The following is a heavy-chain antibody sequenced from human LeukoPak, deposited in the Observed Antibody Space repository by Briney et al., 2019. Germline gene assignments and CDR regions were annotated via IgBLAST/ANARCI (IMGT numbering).Heavy chain of an antibody. V-gene: IGHV1-2*06. D-gene: IGHD5-18*01. CDR3: AILLLKGYSYGWYFDY. Sequence: ASVKVSCKASGYTLTDYYMHWVRQAPGQGFEWMGRINPNSGGTNYAQKFQGRVTMTEDTSTDTAYMELSSLRSEDTAVYYCAILLLKGYSYGWYFDYWGQGTLVTVSS. J-gene: IGHJ4*02. CDR2: INPNSGGT. CDR1: GYTLTDYY.